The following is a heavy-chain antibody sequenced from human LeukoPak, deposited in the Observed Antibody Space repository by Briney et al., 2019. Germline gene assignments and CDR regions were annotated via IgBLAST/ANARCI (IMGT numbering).Heavy chain of an antibody. CDR3: ARGDRSAVFDY. CDR2: ISSGRTYT. D-gene: IGHD6-13*01. V-gene: IGHV3-21*01. CDR1: GFTFGSYA. Sequence: GGSLRLSCAASGFTFGSYAMNWVRQAPGKGLEWVSSISSGRTYTYYADSVKGRFTISRENTKNSLFLQMNSLRAEDTAIYYCARGDRSAVFDYWGQGSLVTVSS. J-gene: IGHJ4*02.